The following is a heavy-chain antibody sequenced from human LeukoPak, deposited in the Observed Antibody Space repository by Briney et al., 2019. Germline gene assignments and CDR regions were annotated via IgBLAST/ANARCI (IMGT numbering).Heavy chain of an antibody. D-gene: IGHD2-2*01. J-gene: IGHJ4*02. Sequence: PSETLSLTCAVYGGSFSGYYWSWIRQAPGKGLEWVSVIYSGGSTYYADSVKGRFTISRDNSKNTLYLQMNSLRAEDTAVYYCASVTGTRGAADYWGQGTLVTVSS. CDR3: ASVTGTRGAADY. V-gene: IGHV3-66*01. CDR2: IYSGGST. CDR1: GGSFSGYY.